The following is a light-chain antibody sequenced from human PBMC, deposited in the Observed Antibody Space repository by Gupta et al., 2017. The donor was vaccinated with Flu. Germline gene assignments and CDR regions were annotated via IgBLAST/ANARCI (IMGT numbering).Light chain of an antibody. CDR3: QQYCSAPLA. J-gene: IGKJ3*01. CDR2: FTS. Sequence: EIVLTQSPGTLSLSPGDTATLSCRASQSVSTRFLAWYQQKPGQAPRLLIYFTSIRATGIPDRFSGSGSETDFTLTISRLEPEDFALYYCQQYCSAPLAFGHGTKVDIK. CDR1: QSVSTRF. V-gene: IGKV3-20*01.